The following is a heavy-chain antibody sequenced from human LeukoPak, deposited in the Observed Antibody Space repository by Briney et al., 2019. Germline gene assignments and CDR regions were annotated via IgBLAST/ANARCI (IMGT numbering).Heavy chain of an antibody. Sequence: ASVKVSCKASGGTFSSYAISWVRQAPGQGLEWMGWISAYNGNTNYAQKLQGRVTMTTDTSTSTAYMELRSLRSDDTAVYYCARDGHAIFGALGALGYWGQGTLVTVSS. V-gene: IGHV1-18*01. CDR2: ISAYNGNT. J-gene: IGHJ4*02. D-gene: IGHD3-3*01. CDR3: ARDGHAIFGALGALGY. CDR1: GGTFSSYA.